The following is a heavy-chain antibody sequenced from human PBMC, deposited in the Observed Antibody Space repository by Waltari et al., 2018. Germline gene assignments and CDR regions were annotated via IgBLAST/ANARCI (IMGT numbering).Heavy chain of an antibody. D-gene: IGHD4-17*01. CDR3: ARMGFHYGDYAENWYFDL. CDR2: SFSNDEK. V-gene: IGHV2-26*01. J-gene: IGHJ2*01. CDR1: GFSLSNVRMG. Sequence: QVTLKESGTVLVKPTETLTLTCTVSGFSLSNVRMGVSWIRQPPGTALDWLAHSFSNDEKSYSTSLKSRRTSSKDTSKSQVVLTMTNMDPVDTATYYCARMGFHYGDYAENWYFDLWGRGTLVTVSS.